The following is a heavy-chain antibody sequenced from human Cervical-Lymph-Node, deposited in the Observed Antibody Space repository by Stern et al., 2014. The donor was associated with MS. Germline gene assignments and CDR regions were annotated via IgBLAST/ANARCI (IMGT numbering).Heavy chain of an antibody. Sequence: EVQLEESGGGLVKPGRSLRLSCTTSGFTFGDYAVSWFRQAPGKGLEWVALIGSKTYGGTIEYAASVKGRFTISRDDSKSIAYLQMNSLKIEDTAVYYCSRVIYTMTGYYFDYWGQGTLVTVSS. D-gene: IGHD4-17*01. CDR1: GFTFGDYA. CDR3: SRVIYTMTGYYFDY. CDR2: IGSKTYGGTI. V-gene: IGHV3-49*05. J-gene: IGHJ4*02.